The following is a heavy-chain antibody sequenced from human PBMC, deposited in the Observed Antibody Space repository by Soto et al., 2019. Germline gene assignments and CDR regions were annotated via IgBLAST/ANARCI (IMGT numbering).Heavy chain of an antibody. Sequence: ASVKVSCKASGYTFTSYAMHWVRQAPGQRLEWMGWINAGNGNTKYSQKFQGRVTITRDTSASTAYMELSSLRSEDTAVYYCARSIVLVTALDYWGQGILVTAPQ. CDR1: GYTFTSYA. CDR2: INAGNGNT. V-gene: IGHV1-3*01. CDR3: ARSIVLVTALDY. J-gene: IGHJ4*02. D-gene: IGHD2-21*02.